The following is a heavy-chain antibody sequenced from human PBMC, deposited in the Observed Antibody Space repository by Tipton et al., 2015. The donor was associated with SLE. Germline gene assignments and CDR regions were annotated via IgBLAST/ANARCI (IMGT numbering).Heavy chain of an antibody. Sequence: TLSLTCTVSGGSISGHYWSWIRQPPRKGLEWIGSIYRSGSTYNNPSLRSRVTISVDTSKRQFSLKLSSVTAADTAVYYCATRGSSSWYFFDYWGQGTLVTVSS. CDR3: ATRGSSSWYFFDY. J-gene: IGHJ4*02. V-gene: IGHV4-59*04. D-gene: IGHD6-13*01. CDR1: GGSISGHY. CDR2: IYRSGST.